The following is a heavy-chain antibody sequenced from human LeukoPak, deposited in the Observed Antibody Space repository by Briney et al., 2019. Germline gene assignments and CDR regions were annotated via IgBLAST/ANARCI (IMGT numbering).Heavy chain of an antibody. Sequence: GGSLRLSCADSEVTLSTSEMNWVRQAPGRGLGWVSYICGSGAAIYSAESVKGGCTISRDNAESSLYLQMNSLRPEDTAAYYRARSRQWLAGGFVYWGQGTLVTVSS. CDR1: EVTLSTSE. D-gene: IGHD6-19*01. V-gene: IGHV3-48*03. CDR3: ARSRQWLAGGFVY. J-gene: IGHJ4*02. CDR2: ICGSGAAI.